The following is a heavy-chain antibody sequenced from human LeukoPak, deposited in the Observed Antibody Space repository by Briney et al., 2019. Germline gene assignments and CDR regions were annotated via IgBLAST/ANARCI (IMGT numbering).Heavy chain of an antibody. CDR1: GYTFSSYG. Sequence: TGGSLRLSCAASGYTFSSYGMHWVRQAPGKGLEWVAVISYDGSNKYYADSVKGRFTISRDNSKNTLYLQMNSLRAEDTAVYYCAKDGGIAVAGYYYYYGMDVWGQGTTVTVSS. CDR2: ISYDGSNK. CDR3: AKDGGIAVAGYYYYYGMDV. J-gene: IGHJ6*02. D-gene: IGHD6-19*01. V-gene: IGHV3-30*18.